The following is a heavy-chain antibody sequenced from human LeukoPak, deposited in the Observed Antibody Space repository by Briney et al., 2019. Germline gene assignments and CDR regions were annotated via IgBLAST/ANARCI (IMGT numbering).Heavy chain of an antibody. J-gene: IGHJ4*02. D-gene: IGHD2-2*01. CDR1: GYTFTSYY. CDR2: INPSGGST. CDR3: ARAGAYCSSTSCLFDY. Sequence: ASVKVSCKASGYTFTSYYMHWVRRAPGQGLEWMGIINPSGGSTSYAQKFQGGVTMTRDTSTSTVYMELSSLRSEDTAVYYCARAGAYCSSTSCLFDYWGQGTLVTVSS. V-gene: IGHV1-46*01.